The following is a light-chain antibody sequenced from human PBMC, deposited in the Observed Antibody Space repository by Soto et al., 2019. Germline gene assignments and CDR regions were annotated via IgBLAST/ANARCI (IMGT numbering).Light chain of an antibody. CDR2: AVS. V-gene: IGLV2-11*01. CDR3: CSYAGPSYV. Sequence: QSALTQPRSVSGSPGQSVTISCTGTSSDVGGYNFVTWYQQHPDKAPKLLIYAVSKRPSGVPDRFSGSKSGSTASLTISGLQAEDEADYYCCSYAGPSYVFGPGTKVTVL. J-gene: IGLJ1*01. CDR1: SSDVGGYNF.